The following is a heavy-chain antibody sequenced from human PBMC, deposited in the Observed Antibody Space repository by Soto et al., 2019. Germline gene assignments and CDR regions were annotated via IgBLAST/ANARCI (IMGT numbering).Heavy chain of an antibody. CDR2: SYHSGGA. J-gene: IGHJ4*02. CDR3: ARDSRSGYYLEF. CDR1: GDSISSGGYS. D-gene: IGHD3-22*01. V-gene: IGHV4-30-2*01. Sequence: QLQLQESGSGLVKPSQTLSLTCTVSGDSISSGGYSWNWIRQPPGKGLEWIGYSYHSGGADYNPSLKRRVTITVDSSKNQISLNLRSVTAADTAIYYCARDSRSGYYLEFWGQGTLVTVSS.